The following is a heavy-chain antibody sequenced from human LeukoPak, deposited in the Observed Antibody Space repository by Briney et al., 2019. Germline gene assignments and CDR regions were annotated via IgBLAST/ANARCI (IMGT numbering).Heavy chain of an antibody. CDR2: IYYSGST. D-gene: IGHD4-17*01. Sequence: SETLSLTCIVSGGSISSYYWSWIRQPPGKGLEWIGYIYYSGSTNYNPSLKSRVTISVDTSKNQFSLKLSSVTAADTAVYYCASYYGGNPDDAFDIWGQGTMVTVSS. CDR3: ASYYGGNPDDAFDI. V-gene: IGHV4-59*01. CDR1: GGSISSYY. J-gene: IGHJ3*02.